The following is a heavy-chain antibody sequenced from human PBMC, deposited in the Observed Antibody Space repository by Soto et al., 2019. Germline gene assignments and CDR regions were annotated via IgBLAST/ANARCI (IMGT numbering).Heavy chain of an antibody. CDR1: GYTFTANG. D-gene: IGHD5-18*01. CDR2: ISTSNGDT. Sequence: QVQLVQSGAEVKKPGASVTVSCKASGYTFTANGVSWVRQAPGHGLEWIGWISTSNGDTNYAHSLQGRVTMTTDTSTSTADLEVRSLRSDDTAVYWCARDVGYSYGYGYGYWGQGTLVTVSS. J-gene: IGHJ4*02. CDR3: ARDVGYSYGYGYGY. V-gene: IGHV1-18*04.